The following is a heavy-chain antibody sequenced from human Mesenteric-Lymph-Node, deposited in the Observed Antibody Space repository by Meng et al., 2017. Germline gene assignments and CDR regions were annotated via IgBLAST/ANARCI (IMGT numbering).Heavy chain of an antibody. D-gene: IGHD1-26*01. Sequence: SETLSLTCTVSGGSISSSSYYWGWIRQPPGKGLEWIGTIYYSGSTYYNPSLKTRVTLSIDTSKNQFSLKLTSVTAADTAVYYCARVKWELLRWDYYGMDVWGQGTTVTVSS. CDR3: ARVKWELLRWDYYGMDV. CDR2: IYYSGST. V-gene: IGHV4-39*07. J-gene: IGHJ6*02. CDR1: GGSISSSSYY.